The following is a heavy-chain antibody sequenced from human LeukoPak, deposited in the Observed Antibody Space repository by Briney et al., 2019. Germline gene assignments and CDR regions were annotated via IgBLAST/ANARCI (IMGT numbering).Heavy chain of an antibody. D-gene: IGHD3-3*01. V-gene: IGHV4-4*07. CDR1: GGSISSYY. CDR2: IYTSGST. CDR3: ARDGAIFGVVIIRPYYFDY. J-gene: IGHJ4*02. Sequence: SETLSLTCTVSGGSISSYYWSWIRQPAGKGLEWIGRIYTSGSTNYNPSLKSRVTMSVDTSKNQFSLKLSSVTAADTAVYYCARDGAIFGVVIIRPYYFDYWGQGTLVTVSS.